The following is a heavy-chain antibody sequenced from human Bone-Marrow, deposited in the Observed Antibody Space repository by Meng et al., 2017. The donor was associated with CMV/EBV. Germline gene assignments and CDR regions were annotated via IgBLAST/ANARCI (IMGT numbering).Heavy chain of an antibody. J-gene: IGHJ4*02. CDR3: ARDFRIEARFDY. V-gene: IGHV3-13*01. Sequence: GESLKISCAASGFTVSSNEMSWVRQAPGKGLEWVSAIGTAGDTYYPGSVKGRFTISRDNAKNSLYLQMNSLRAEDTAVYYCARDFRIEARFDYWGQGTLVTVSS. CDR1: GFTVSSNE. CDR2: IGTAGDT. D-gene: IGHD3-10*01.